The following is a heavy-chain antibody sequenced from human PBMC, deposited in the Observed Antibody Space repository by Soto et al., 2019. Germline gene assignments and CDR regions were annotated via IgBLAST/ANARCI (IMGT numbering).Heavy chain of an antibody. Sequence: ASVKVSCKASNYTFTSYGFNWVRQAPGQGIEWIGWISAYHGYTNYEKKFQVVVTMTTEASTRTTYMERRRLGLDDTPVYYCARESRQSLACDFSVQGTLVTVSS. V-gene: IGHV1-18*01. CDR3: ARESRQSLACDF. D-gene: IGHD6-19*01. CDR1: NYTFTSYG. J-gene: IGHJ4*02. CDR2: ISAYHGYT.